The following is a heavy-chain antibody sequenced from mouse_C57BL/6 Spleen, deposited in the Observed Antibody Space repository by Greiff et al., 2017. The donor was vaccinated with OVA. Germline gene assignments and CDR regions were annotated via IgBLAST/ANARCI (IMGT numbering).Heavy chain of an antibody. D-gene: IGHD2-5*01. CDR3: ARSYSIAMDY. CDR1: GYAFSSSW. J-gene: IGHJ4*01. Sequence: QVQLKESGPELVKPGASVKISCKASGYAFSSSWMNWVKQRPGKGLEWIGRIYPGDGDTNYNGKFKGKATLTADKSSSTAYMQLSSLTSEDSAVYFCARSYSIAMDYWGQGTSVTVSS. V-gene: IGHV1-82*01. CDR2: IYPGDGDT.